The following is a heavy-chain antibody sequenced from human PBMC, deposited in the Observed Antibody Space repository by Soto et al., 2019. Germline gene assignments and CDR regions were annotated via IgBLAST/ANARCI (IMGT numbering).Heavy chain of an antibody. CDR3: ARVTGYSYGYFDY. CDR2: IYYSGST. Sequence: PSETLSLTCTVSGGSIGRGAYYWSWIRQPPGKGLEWIGYIYYSGSTYYSPSLKSRVTISIDTSKNQFSLKLSSVTAADTAVYYCARVTGYSYGYFDYWGQGTLVTVSS. J-gene: IGHJ4*02. CDR1: GGSIGRGAYY. V-gene: IGHV4-30-4*01. D-gene: IGHD5-18*01.